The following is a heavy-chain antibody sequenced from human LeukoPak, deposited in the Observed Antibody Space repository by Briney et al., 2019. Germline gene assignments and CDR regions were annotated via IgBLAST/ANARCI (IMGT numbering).Heavy chain of an antibody. D-gene: IGHD3-22*01. CDR1: GGSISSYY. J-gene: IGHJ4*02. CDR2: IYYSGST. V-gene: IGHV4-59*12. Sequence: PSETLSLTCTVSGGSISSYYWSWIRQPPGKGLEWIGSIYYSGSTYYNPSLKSRVTISVDTSKNQFSLKLSSVTAADTAVYYCARDYYDSSGYYTYDYWGQGTLVTVSS. CDR3: ARDYYDSSGYYTYDY.